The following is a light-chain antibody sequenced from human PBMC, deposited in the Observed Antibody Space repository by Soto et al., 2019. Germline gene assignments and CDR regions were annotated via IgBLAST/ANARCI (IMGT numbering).Light chain of an antibody. CDR1: QSVSSY. Sequence: EIVLTQSSATLSLSPGGRAILSCSVSQSVSSYLAWYQQKPGQAPRLLIYDASNRATGIPARFSGSGSGTDFTLTISSLEPEDFAVYYCQQRSNWPPPITFGQGTRLEIK. CDR2: DAS. CDR3: QQRSNWPPPIT. V-gene: IGKV3-11*01. J-gene: IGKJ5*01.